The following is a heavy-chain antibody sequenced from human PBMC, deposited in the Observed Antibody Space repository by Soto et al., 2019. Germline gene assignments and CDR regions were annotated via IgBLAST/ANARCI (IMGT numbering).Heavy chain of an antibody. Sequence: QLQLQESGSRLVKPSQTLSLTCTVSGDSISSGGYSWSWIRQPPGKGLEWVGYIDRSGSTYYNPSLQGRVTISVDRSSHQFSLSLTSVTAADTAFYYCARDGAWRGFDVWGQGTTVTVSS. CDR2: IDRSGST. V-gene: IGHV4-30-2*01. CDR1: GDSISSGGYS. J-gene: IGHJ6*02. CDR3: ARDGAWRGFDV. D-gene: IGHD1-26*01.